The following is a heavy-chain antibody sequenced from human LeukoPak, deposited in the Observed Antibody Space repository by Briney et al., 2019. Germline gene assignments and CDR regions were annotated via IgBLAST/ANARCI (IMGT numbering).Heavy chain of an antibody. CDR3: ARGPLYGVRPFDY. CDR2: MNPNSGNT. J-gene: IGHJ4*02. D-gene: IGHD4-17*01. CDR1: GYTFTGYY. Sequence: ASVKVSCKASGYTFTGYYMHWVRQAPGQGLEWMGWMNPNSGNTGYAQKFQGRVTITRNTSISTAYMELSSLRSEDTAVYYCARGPLYGVRPFDYWGQGTLVTVSS. V-gene: IGHV1-8*03.